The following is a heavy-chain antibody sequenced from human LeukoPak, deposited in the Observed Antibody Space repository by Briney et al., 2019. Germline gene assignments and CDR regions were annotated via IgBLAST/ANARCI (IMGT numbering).Heavy chain of an antibody. D-gene: IGHD6-13*01. CDR1: RFTFSNYW. Sequence: PGGSLRLSCAASRFTFSNYWMHWVRQAPGKGLVWVSRINPDGSSTTYANSVKGRFTISRDNVKNTVSLQMNSLRAEDTAVYYCARDEAAAAYFQHWGQGTLVTVSS. CDR3: ARDEAAAAYFQH. V-gene: IGHV3-74*01. J-gene: IGHJ1*01. CDR2: INPDGSST.